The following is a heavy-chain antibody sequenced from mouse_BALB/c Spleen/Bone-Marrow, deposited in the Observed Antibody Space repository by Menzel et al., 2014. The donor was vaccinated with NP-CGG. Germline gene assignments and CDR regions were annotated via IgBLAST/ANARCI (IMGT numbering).Heavy chain of an antibody. CDR1: GFSLSTSGMG. CDR2: IWWDDVK. CDR3: ARAYYSNYGWYFDV. J-gene: IGHJ1*01. V-gene: IGHV8-8*01. Sequence: QVTLKVCGPGILQPSQTLSLTCSFSGFSLSTSGMGVGWIRQPSGKGLEWLAHIWWDDVKRYNPALKSRLTISEDTSSSQVFLKIASVDTADTATYYCARAYYSNYGWYFDVWGAGTTVTVSS. D-gene: IGHD2-5*01.